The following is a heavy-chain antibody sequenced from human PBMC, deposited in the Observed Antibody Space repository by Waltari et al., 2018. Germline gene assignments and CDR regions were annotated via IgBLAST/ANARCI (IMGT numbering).Heavy chain of an antibody. D-gene: IGHD3-22*01. J-gene: IGHJ4*02. CDR1: GFTFSNSA. V-gene: IGHV3-30*15. CDR3: AKAHYDSSGYFSDFDY. CDR2: VSSEASIT. Sequence: QVQLVESGGGVVQPGRSLRLSCAASGFTFSNSAMQWVRQVPGRGLDGGAVVSSEASITYYAESVKVRFTFSRDNSKNTVYLQMSSLRAEDTAVYYCAKAHYDSSGYFSDFDYWGQGTRVTVSS.